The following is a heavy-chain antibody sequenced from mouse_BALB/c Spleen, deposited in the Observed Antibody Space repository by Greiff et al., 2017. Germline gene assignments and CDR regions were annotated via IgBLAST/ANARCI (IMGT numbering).Heavy chain of an antibody. Sequence: EVKLQESGPELVKPGASVKISCKASGYSFTGYYMHWVKQSHVKSLEWIGRINPYNGATSYNQNFKDKASLTVDKSSSTAYMELHSLTSEDSAVYYCARENPAWFAYWGQGTLVTVSA. J-gene: IGHJ3*01. CDR3: ARENPAWFAY. CDR1: GYSFTGYY. CDR2: INPYNGAT. V-gene: IGHV1-31*01.